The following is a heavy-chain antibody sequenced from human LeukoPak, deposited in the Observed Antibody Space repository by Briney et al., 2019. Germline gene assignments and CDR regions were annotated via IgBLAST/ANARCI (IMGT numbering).Heavy chain of an antibody. CDR2: INHSGST. J-gene: IGHJ4*02. CDR1: GGSFSGYY. V-gene: IGHV4-34*01. Sequence: PSETLSLTCAVYGGSFSGYYWSWIRQPPGKGLEWIGEINHSGSTNYNPSLKSRVTISVDTSENQFSLKLSSVTAADTAVYYCASGSSGYILHWGQGTLVTVSS. D-gene: IGHD3-22*01. CDR3: ASGSSGYILH.